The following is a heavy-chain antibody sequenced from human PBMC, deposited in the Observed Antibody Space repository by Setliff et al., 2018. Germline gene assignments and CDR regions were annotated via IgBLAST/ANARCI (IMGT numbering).Heavy chain of an antibody. CDR2: IYTKGST. D-gene: IGHD2-15*01. Sequence: PSETLSLTCSVTGGSMTDFFWNWIRQPPGKGLEWIGYIYTKGSTNYSPSLRSRVTMSLDRSRNQFSLTLNSVTAADTAIYYCARGLNSVSWTFAYWGQGSLVTVSS. J-gene: IGHJ4*02. CDR3: ARGLNSVSWTFAY. V-gene: IGHV4-4*08. CDR1: GGSMTDFF.